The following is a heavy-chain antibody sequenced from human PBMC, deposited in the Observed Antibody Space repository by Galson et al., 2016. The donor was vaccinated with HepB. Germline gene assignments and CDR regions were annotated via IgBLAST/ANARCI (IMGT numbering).Heavy chain of an antibody. CDR3: AKDMELIRWFPLDS. J-gene: IGHJ4*02. D-gene: IGHD4/OR15-4a*01. Sequence: SLRLSCAASGFTFKDYGMHWVRQAPGKGLDWLAVMSFDGGNAQYGDSVQGRFVISRDNSKNTLYLQMNDLRVEDTAVYFCAKDMELIRWFPLDSWGQGTLVTVSS. CDR2: MSFDGGNA. CDR1: GFTFKDYG. V-gene: IGHV3-30*18.